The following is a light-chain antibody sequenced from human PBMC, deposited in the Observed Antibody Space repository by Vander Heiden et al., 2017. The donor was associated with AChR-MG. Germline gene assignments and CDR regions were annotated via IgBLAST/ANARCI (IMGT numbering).Light chain of an antibody. J-gene: IGKJ4*01. CDR3: QQLNSYPF. V-gene: IGKV1-9*01. CDR2: AAS. Sequence: IQLTQHPSYLSASVGDRDTITCRAIQGISSYLAWYHQKPGKAPKLLIYAASTLQSGVPSRFCASGSGTDFTLTISSLQPEDFATYYCQQLNSYPFFGGGTKVEIK. CDR1: QGISSY.